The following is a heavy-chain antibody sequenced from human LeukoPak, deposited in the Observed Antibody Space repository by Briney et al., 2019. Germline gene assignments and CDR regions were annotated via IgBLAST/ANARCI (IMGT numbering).Heavy chain of an antibody. J-gene: IGHJ4*02. CDR1: GYTFTSYG. CDR2: ISAYNGNT. CDR3: ARDNIDCSSTSCHPGFDY. V-gene: IGHV1-18*01. Sequence: ASVKVSCKASGYTFTSYGISWVRQAPGQGLEWMGWISAYNGNTNHAQKLQGRVTMTTDTSTSTAYMELRSLRSDDTAVYYCARDNIDCSSTSCHPGFDYWGQGTLVTVSS. D-gene: IGHD2-2*01.